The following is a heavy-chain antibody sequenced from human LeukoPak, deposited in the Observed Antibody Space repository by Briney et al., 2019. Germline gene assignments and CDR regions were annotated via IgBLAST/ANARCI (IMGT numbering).Heavy chain of an antibody. CDR3: ARASGGDRGYDLYYLDY. CDR2: IKQDGSET. J-gene: IGHJ4*02. D-gene: IGHD5-12*01. V-gene: IGHV3-7*01. Sequence: GGSLRLSCAASGFTFSNYWMNWVRQAPGKGLEWVANIKQDGSETYYVDSVKGRFTISRDNAKNSLYLQMNSLRAEDTAVYYCARASGGDRGYDLYYLDYWGQGSLVTVSS. CDR1: GFTFSNYW.